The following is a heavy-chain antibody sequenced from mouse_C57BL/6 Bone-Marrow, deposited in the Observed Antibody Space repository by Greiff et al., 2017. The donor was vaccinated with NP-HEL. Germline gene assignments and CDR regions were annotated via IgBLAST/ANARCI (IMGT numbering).Heavy chain of an antibody. Sequence: VQLQQPGAELVKPGASVKLSCKASGYTFTSYYMYWVKQRPGQGLEWIGGINPSNGGTNFNEKFKSKATLTADKSSSTAYMHLSSLTSEDSAVYYCTRSGYGAFAYWGQGTLVTVSA. D-gene: IGHD1-1*02. V-gene: IGHV1-53*01. CDR3: TRSGYGAFAY. J-gene: IGHJ3*01. CDR2: INPSNGGT. CDR1: GYTFTSYY.